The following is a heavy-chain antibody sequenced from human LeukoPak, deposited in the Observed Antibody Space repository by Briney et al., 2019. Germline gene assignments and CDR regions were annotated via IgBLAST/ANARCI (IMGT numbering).Heavy chain of an antibody. Sequence: ASVKVSCKASGYTFTGYYMHWVRQAPGQGLEWMGWINPNSGGANYAQKFQGRVTMTRDTSISTAYMELSRLRSDDTAVYYCARDGAQHYYGSGRDYYYMDVWGKGTTVTISS. CDR1: GYTFTGYY. CDR2: INPNSGGA. V-gene: IGHV1-2*02. CDR3: ARDGAQHYYGSGRDYYYMDV. D-gene: IGHD3-10*01. J-gene: IGHJ6*03.